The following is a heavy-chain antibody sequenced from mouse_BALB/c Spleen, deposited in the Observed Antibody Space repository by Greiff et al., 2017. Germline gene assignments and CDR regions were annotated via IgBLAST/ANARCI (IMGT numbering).Heavy chain of an antibody. CDR2: INPSNGRT. J-gene: IGHJ2*01. CDR1: GYTFTSYW. V-gene: IGHV1S81*02. Sequence: VQLQQPGAELVKPGASVKLSCKASGYTFTSYWMHWVKQRPGQGLEWIGEINPSNGRTNYNEKFKSKATLTVDKSSSTAYMQLSSLTSEDSAVYYCARSYDYDDYFDYWGQGTTLTVSS. D-gene: IGHD2-4*01. CDR3: ARSYDYDDYFDY.